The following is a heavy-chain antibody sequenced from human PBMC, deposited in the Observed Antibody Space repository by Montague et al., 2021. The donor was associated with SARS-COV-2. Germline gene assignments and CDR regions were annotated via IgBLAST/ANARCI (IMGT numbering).Heavy chain of an antibody. V-gene: IGHV4-39*01. D-gene: IGHD6-13*01. Sequence: SDTLSLTCTVSGGSISSSSYYWGWIRQPPGKGLEWIGSIYYSGSTYYNPSLKSRVAISVDTSKNQFSLKVRSVTAADTAVYYCARHRGSGSSWFDSWGQGALVTVSS. CDR1: GGSISSSSYY. J-gene: IGHJ5*01. CDR2: IYYSGST. CDR3: ARHRGSGSSWFDS.